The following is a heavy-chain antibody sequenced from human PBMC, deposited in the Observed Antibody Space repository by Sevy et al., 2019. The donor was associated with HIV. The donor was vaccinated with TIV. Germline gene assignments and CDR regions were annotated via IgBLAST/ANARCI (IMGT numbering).Heavy chain of an antibody. CDR1: GFTFSKYS. CDR3: AREVCTKPIDN. D-gene: IGHD2-8*01. CDR2: LSFGCGEI. J-gene: IGHJ4*02. Sequence: GGSLRLSCAASGFTFSKYSMSWVRQPPGKGLEWVSTLSFGCGEINYEDSVKGRFTISRDNSQSSVYLQMNKLRPEDTAVYYCAREVCTKPIDNWGQGTLVTVSS. V-gene: IGHV3-23*01.